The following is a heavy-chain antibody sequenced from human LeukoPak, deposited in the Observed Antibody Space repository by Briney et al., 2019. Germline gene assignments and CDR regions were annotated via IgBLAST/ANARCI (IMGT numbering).Heavy chain of an antibody. D-gene: IGHD6-19*01. V-gene: IGHV1-2*02. CDR1: GYTFTGYY. CDR3: ARDLRLSPGYSSGWYRVENDY. CDR2: INPNSGGT. Sequence: ASVKVSCKASGYTFTGYYMHWVRQAPGQGLEWMGWINPNSGGTNYAQKFQGRVTMTRDTSISTAYMELSRLRSDDTAVYYCARDLRLSPGYSSGWYRVENDYWGQGTLVTVSS. J-gene: IGHJ4*02.